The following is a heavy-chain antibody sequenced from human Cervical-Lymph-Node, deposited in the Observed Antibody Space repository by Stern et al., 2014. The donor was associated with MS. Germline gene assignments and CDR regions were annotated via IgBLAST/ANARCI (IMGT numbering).Heavy chain of an antibody. CDR3: ARAAYSTSSYNY. CDR2: IIPIFGTA. CDR1: GGTFNTNV. Sequence: VQLVQSGAEVKKPGSSVKVSCKASGGTFNTNVISWVRQAPGQGLEWMGGIIPIFGTALYAQKFQGRVTITANASTSAVYMELSSLRSEDTAVYYCARAAYSTSSYNYWGQGTLVIVSS. D-gene: IGHD6-6*01. V-gene: IGHV1-69*01. J-gene: IGHJ4*02.